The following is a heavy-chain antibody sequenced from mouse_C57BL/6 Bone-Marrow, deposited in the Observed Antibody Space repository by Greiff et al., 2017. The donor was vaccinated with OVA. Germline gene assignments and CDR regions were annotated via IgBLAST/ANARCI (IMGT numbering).Heavy chain of an antibody. D-gene: IGHD1-1*01. CDR2: ISNKANGYTT. CDR3: ARSAFYYYGHYYARDY. CDR1: GFTFTDYY. J-gene: IGHJ4*01. V-gene: IGHV7-3*01. Sequence: EVMLVESGGGLVQPGGSLSLSCAASGFTFTDYYMSWVRQPPGKALEWLGFISNKANGYTTEYSASVRGRFTISRDNSQSIIYLQMNALRAEDSATYYCARSAFYYYGHYYARDYWGQGTSVTVSS.